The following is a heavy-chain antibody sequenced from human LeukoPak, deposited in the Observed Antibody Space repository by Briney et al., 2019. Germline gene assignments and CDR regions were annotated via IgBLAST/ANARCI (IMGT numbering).Heavy chain of an antibody. Sequence: SETLSLTCSVSGYSINSGYFWGWIRQPPGKGLEWIGSMYHSGTTYSNPSLKSRITISVDTSKNQFSLNLNSVTAADTAVYYCARYDSSIAVAGMGFDYWGQGTLVTVSS. CDR3: ARYDSSIAVAGMGFDY. J-gene: IGHJ4*02. D-gene: IGHD6-19*01. CDR2: MYHSGTT. CDR1: GYSINSGYF. V-gene: IGHV4-38-2*02.